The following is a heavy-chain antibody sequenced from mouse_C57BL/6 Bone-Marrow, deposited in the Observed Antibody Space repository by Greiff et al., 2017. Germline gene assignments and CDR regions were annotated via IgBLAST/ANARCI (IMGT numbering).Heavy chain of an antibody. D-gene: IGHD2-1*01. V-gene: IGHV1-69*01. CDR2: IDPSDSYT. CDR1: GYTFTSYW. CDR3: ARNPFYYDYDAMDY. J-gene: IGHJ4*01. Sequence: QVQLKQSGAELVMPGASVKLSCKASGYTFTSYWMHWVKQRPGQGLEWIGEIDPSDSYTNYNQKFKGKSTLTVDKSSSTAYMQLSSLTSEDSAAYYCARNPFYYDYDAMDYWGQGTSVTVSS.